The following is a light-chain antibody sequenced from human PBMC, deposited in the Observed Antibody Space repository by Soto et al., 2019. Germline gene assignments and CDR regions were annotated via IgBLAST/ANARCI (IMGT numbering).Light chain of an antibody. V-gene: IGLV1-51*01. J-gene: IGLJ2*01. CDR1: SSNIGNDY. Sequence: QSVLTQPPSVSAAPGQKVTISCSGSSSNIGNDYVSWYQHLPGTAPKLLIYASNKRTSGIPDRFSGSKSGTSATLGITGLQTGDEADYYCGTWDSSLSAVVFGGGTKVTVL. CDR2: ASN. CDR3: GTWDSSLSAVV.